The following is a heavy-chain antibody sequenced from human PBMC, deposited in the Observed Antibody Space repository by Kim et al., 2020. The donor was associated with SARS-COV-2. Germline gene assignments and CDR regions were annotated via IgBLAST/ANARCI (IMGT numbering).Heavy chain of an antibody. V-gene: IGHV4-39*01. D-gene: IGHD6-13*01. CDR1: GGSISSSSYY. CDR2: IYYSGST. Sequence: SETLSLTCTVSGGSISSSSYYWGWIRQPPGKGLEWIGSIYYSGSTYYNPSLKSRVTISVDTSKNQFSLKLSSGTAADTAVYYCARQGVFYFYYYGMDVWGQGTTVTVSS. J-gene: IGHJ6*02. CDR3: ARQGVFYFYYYGMDV.